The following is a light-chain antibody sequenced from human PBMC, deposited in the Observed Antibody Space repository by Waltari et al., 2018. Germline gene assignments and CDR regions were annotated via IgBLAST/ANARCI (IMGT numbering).Light chain of an antibody. CDR3: QAWDSSGVV. Sequence: SYELTQPHSVSVSPGQTASITCSGDKFGDKYACWYQQKPGQYGVLVIYQDSKRPSGIPERFSGSNSGNTATLTISGTQAMDEADYYCQAWDSSGVVFGGGTKLTVL. CDR2: QDS. J-gene: IGLJ2*01. CDR1: KFGDKY. V-gene: IGLV3-1*01.